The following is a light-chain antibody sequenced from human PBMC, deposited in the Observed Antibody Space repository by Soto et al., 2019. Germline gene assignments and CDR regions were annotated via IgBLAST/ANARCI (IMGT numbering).Light chain of an antibody. V-gene: IGKV3-15*01. Sequence: LTMSPAAVSLSPWERATLSCTASQGISTYIAWYQQKPGHPPRLLIYDTSTRATGVPARFSGSRSGPEFTLTINSRQYEDFAIYYCQPYNNWPLTFGGGTKVAIK. J-gene: IGKJ4*01. CDR3: QPYNNWPLT. CDR2: DTS. CDR1: QGISTY.